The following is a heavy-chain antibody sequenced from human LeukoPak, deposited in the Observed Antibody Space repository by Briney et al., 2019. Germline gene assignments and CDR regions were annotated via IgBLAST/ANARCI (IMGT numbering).Heavy chain of an antibody. V-gene: IGHV4-31*03. CDR2: IYYSGGT. D-gene: IGHD5-12*01. J-gene: IGHJ6*02. CDR3: ASSEATTTPPPYGMDV. Sequence: PSQTLSLTCTVSGGSISSGGYYWSWIRQHPGTGLEWIGYIYYSGGTFYNPSLKSRVTISVDMSKNQFSLKLNSVTAADTAVYYCASSEATTTPPPYGMDVWGQGTTVTVSS. CDR1: GGSISSGGYY.